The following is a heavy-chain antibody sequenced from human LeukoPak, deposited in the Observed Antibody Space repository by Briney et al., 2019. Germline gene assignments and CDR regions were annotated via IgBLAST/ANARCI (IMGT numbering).Heavy chain of an antibody. J-gene: IGHJ4*02. Sequence: PGGSLKISCKVSGYSFTSHWIAWGRQMPGKGLEWMGIINPGDSDTSYRPSFQGQVTISADKSLNTAYLQWSSLKASDTAMYYCARHVAASGPGDWGQGTLVTVSS. CDR3: ARHVAASGPGD. V-gene: IGHV5-51*01. CDR2: INPGDSDT. CDR1: GYSFTSHW. D-gene: IGHD6-13*01.